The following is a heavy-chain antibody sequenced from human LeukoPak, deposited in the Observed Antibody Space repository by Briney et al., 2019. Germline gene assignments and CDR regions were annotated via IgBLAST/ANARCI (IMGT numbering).Heavy chain of an antibody. CDR1: GFTFSDYY. D-gene: IGHD3-16*01. CDR2: ITSSGSTV. Sequence: GGSLRLSCEASGFTFSDYYMSWIRQAPGKGLEWISYITSSGSTVDYADSVKGRFTVSTDNSKNTLYLQMNSLRAEDTAVYYCAKVGRGREYYHYYMDVWGKGTTVTVSS. CDR3: AKVGRGREYYHYYMDV. J-gene: IGHJ6*03. V-gene: IGHV3-11*01.